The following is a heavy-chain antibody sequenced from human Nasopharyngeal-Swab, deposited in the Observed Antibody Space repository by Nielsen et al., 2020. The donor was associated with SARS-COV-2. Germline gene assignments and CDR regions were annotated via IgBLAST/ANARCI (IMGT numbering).Heavy chain of an antibody. D-gene: IGHD3-10*01. CDR1: GYTLTELS. J-gene: IGHJ4*02. CDR3: ARGAPRLWFGEFYY. Sequence: SVKVSCKVSGYTLTELSMHWARQAPGQGLEWMGGIIPIFGTANYAQKFQGRVTITADESTSTAYMELSSLRSEDTAVYYCARGAPRLWFGEFYYWGQGTLVTVSS. CDR2: IIPIFGTA. V-gene: IGHV1-69*13.